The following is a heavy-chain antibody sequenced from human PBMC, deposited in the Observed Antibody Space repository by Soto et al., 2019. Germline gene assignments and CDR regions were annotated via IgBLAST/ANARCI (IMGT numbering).Heavy chain of an antibody. Sequence: PSQTLSLTCAISGDSVSSNSAAWNWIRQSPSRGLEWLGRTYYRSKWYNDYAVSVKSRITINPDTSKNQFSLQLNSVTPEDTAVYYCARDDRITMVRGVIRAFVSASDIWGQGTMVTVSS. V-gene: IGHV6-1*01. CDR3: ARDDRITMVRGVIRAFVSASDI. J-gene: IGHJ3*02. CDR2: TYYRSKWYN. D-gene: IGHD3-10*01. CDR1: GDSVSSNSAA.